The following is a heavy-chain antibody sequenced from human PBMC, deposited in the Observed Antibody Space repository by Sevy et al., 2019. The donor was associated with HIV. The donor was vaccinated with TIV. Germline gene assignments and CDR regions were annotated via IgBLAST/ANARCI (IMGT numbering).Heavy chain of an antibody. J-gene: IGHJ4*02. CDR2: VSGIGGST. Sequence: GGSLRLSCAASGFTFSIYAMSWVRQAPGKGLECVSGVSGIGGSTYYADSVKGRFTISRDNFKNTLYLQMNSLRAEDTAVYYCAKGAGFRPSYVDYWGQGTLVTVSS. CDR1: GFTFSIYA. CDR3: AKGAGFRPSYVDY. V-gene: IGHV3-23*01.